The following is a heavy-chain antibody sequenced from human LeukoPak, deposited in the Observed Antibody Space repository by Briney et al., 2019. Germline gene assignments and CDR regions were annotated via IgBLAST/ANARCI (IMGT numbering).Heavy chain of an antibody. Sequence: SETLSLTCAVYGGSLSGYYWSWIRQPPGKGLEWIGEINHSGSTNYNPSLKSRVTISVDTSKNQFSLKLSSVTAADTAVYYCARGPDYYGSGKDYWGQGTLVTVSS. D-gene: IGHD3-10*01. CDR1: GGSLSGYY. CDR3: ARGPDYYGSGKDY. CDR2: INHSGST. V-gene: IGHV4-34*01. J-gene: IGHJ4*02.